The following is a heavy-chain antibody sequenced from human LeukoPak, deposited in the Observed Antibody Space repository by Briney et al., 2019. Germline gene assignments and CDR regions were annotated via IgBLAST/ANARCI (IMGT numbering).Heavy chain of an antibody. Sequence: GGSLRLSCAASGFTFSSYGMHWVRQAPGKGLEWLAFIRYDGSNTYYADSVKGQFTVSRDDSKNTLYLQMNSLRAEDTAVYYCAREYSSGWYGDYMDVWGKGTTVTVSS. V-gene: IGHV3-30*02. D-gene: IGHD6-19*01. CDR1: GFTFSSYG. CDR3: AREYSSGWYGDYMDV. J-gene: IGHJ6*03. CDR2: IRYDGSNT.